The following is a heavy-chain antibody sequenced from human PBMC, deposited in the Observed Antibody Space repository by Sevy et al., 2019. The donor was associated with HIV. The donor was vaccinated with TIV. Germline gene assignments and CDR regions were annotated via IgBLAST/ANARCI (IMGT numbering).Heavy chain of an antibody. CDR3: AKVTYYYDSRGYPNYYFDY. D-gene: IGHD3-22*01. CDR2: IYNNGNT. Sequence: SETLSLTCTVSGGPITSYYWSWIRQPPGNGLEWIGHIYNNGNTNYNPSLRSRVTISVDRSKNQFSLKLSSVTAADTAVYYCAKVTYYYDSRGYPNYYFDYWGQGTLVTVSS. CDR1: GGPITSYY. J-gene: IGHJ4*02. V-gene: IGHV4-59*13.